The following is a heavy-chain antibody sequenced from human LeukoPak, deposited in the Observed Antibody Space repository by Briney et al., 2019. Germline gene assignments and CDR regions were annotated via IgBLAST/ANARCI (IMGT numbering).Heavy chain of an antibody. CDR2: ISTSSYYI. V-gene: IGHV3-21*01. Sequence: KPGGSLRLSCAASGFTFSTYTMNWVRQAPGKGLEWVSSISTSSYYIYYADSVKGRFTISRDNAKNSLFLQMNSLRAEDTAVYYCARDQAVADNDAFDIWGQGTMVTVSS. D-gene: IGHD6-19*01. CDR3: ARDQAVADNDAFDI. CDR1: GFTFSTYT. J-gene: IGHJ3*02.